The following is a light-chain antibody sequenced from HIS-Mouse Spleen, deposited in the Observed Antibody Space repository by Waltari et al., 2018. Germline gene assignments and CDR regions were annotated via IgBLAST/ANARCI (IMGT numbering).Light chain of an antibody. CDR2: EGS. Sequence: QSALTQPASGPGSPGQPTTISSPGTSSDLGSYNLSPWYQQHPGKAPKLMIYEGSKRPSGVSNRFSGSKSGNTASLTISGLQAEDEADYYCCSYAGSSTWVFGGGTKLTVL. CDR3: CSYAGSSTWV. V-gene: IGLV2-23*01. CDR1: SSDLGSYNL. J-gene: IGLJ3*02.